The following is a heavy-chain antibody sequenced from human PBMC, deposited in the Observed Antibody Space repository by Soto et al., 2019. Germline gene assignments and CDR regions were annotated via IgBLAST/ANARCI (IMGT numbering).Heavy chain of an antibody. V-gene: IGHV4-59*12. D-gene: IGHD4-4*01. J-gene: IGHJ4*01. CDR2: IYYSGST. CDR1: GGSISSYY. Sequence: SETLSLTCTLSGGSISSYYWSWIRQPPGKGLEWIGYIYYSGSTNYNPSLKSRVSKDDAKNSLYLQMNSLPAEDTAVYYCARDYSNKGFDYWGHGTLVTVSS. CDR3: ARDYSNKGFDY.